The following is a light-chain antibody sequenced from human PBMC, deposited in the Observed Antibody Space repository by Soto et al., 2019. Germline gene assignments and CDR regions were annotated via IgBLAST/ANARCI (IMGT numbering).Light chain of an antibody. CDR2: WTS. V-gene: IGKV4-1*01. J-gene: IGKJ1*01. CDR3: QHDFNSPRT. CDR1: QTLLDSSNNKAS. Sequence: IVMTQAQDSMSVSLCERATINCKSIQTLLDSSNNKASLSWYQQKPGQPPKLLIYWTSTREFGVPDRFSGSGSGTDFTLTISSLQAEDVAVYYCQHDFNSPRTFGHGTNEDIK.